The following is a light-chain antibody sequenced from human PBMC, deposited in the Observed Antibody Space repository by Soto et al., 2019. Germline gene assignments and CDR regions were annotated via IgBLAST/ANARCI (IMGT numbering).Light chain of an antibody. CDR3: QQGGT. J-gene: IGKJ5*01. CDR1: QSVNSY. Sequence: EIVLTQSPATLSLSPGERATLSCRASQSVNSYLAWYQQKPGQAPSLLIYDASNRATGIPARFSGSGSGTDFTLTISSLEPKDFAVYYCQQGGTFGRGTRLEIK. V-gene: IGKV3-11*01. CDR2: DAS.